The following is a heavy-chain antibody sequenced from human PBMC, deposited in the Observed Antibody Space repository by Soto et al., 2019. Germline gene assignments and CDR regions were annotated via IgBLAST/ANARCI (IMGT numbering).Heavy chain of an antibody. CDR2: INHSGST. J-gene: IGHJ4*02. CDR3: ARIRYFDWLRPPYFDY. CDR1: GGSFSGYY. D-gene: IGHD3-9*01. V-gene: IGHV4-34*01. Sequence: SETLSLTCAVYGGSFSGYYWSGIRQPPGKGLEWIGEINHSGSTNYNPSLKSRVTISVDTSKNQFSLKLSSVTAADTAVYYCARIRYFDWLRPPYFDYWGQGTLVTVSS.